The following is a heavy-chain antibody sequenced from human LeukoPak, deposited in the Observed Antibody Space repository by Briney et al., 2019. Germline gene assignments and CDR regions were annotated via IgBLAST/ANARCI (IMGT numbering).Heavy chain of an antibody. CDR2: IYTSGST. Sequence: TLSLTCTVSGGSVSSGSNYWNWIRQPAGKGLEWIGRIYTSGSTSYNPSLKSRVTISVDTSKNQFSLKVSSVTAADTAVYYCARTVGGVKEFDNWGQGTLVTVSS. CDR1: GGSVSSGSNY. V-gene: IGHV4-61*02. J-gene: IGHJ4*02. D-gene: IGHD3-16*01. CDR3: ARTVGGVKEFDN.